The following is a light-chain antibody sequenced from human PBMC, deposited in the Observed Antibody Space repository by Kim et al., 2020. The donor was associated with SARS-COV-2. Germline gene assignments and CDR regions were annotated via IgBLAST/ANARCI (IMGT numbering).Light chain of an antibody. CDR3: NSRDSNDNVV. CDR1: SLRSYY. V-gene: IGLV3-19*01. CDR2: GKN. J-gene: IGLJ2*01. Sequence: VAWGPTVRTTCQGDSLRSYYATWYQQKPGQAPIVVIYGKNNRPSGIPDRFSGSSSGNTASLTITGKQAGDEADYYCNSRDSNDNVVFGGGTQLTVL.